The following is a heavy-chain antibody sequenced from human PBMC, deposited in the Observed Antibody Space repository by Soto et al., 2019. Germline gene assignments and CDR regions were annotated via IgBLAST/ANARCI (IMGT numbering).Heavy chain of an antibody. Sequence: KTSETLSLTCTVSSGSVSTYYWSWIRQPAGKGLEWIGRIFINGNTNYNPSLRSRVTMSVDTSKGQFSLNLTSVTAADTAVYFCARSGGSYNFGSWGQGILVTVSS. J-gene: IGHJ4*02. V-gene: IGHV4-4*07. CDR1: SGSVSTYY. D-gene: IGHD1-26*01. CDR3: ARSGGSYNFGS. CDR2: IFINGNT.